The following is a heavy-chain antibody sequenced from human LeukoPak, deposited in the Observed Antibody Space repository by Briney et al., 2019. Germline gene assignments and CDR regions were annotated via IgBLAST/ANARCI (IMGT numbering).Heavy chain of an antibody. CDR2: INHSGST. Sequence: SETLSLTCAVYGGSFSGYYWSWIRQPPGKGLEWIGEINHSGSTNYNPSLKSRVTISVDTSKNQFSLKLSSVTAADTAVYYCAKCGEIASFGYCSGGSCRNPRKNWFDPWGQGTLVTVSS. CDR1: GGSFSGYY. J-gene: IGHJ5*02. CDR3: AKCGEIASFGYCSGGSCRNPRKNWFDP. V-gene: IGHV4-34*01. D-gene: IGHD2-15*01.